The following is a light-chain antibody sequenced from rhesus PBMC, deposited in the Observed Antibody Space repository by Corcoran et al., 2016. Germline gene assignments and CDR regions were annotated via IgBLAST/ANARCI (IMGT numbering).Light chain of an antibody. CDR2: AAS. CDR3: QHSYGTPLT. CDR1: ENVNNY. Sequence: DIQMTQSPSSLSASVGDRVTITCRASENVNNYLHWYQQKPGKAPKLLIYAASTLQSGVPSRFSGSGPGTGYTFPSSSLQPEDVATYYCQHSYGTPLTFGGGTKVEIK. V-gene: IGKV1-74*01. J-gene: IGKJ4*01.